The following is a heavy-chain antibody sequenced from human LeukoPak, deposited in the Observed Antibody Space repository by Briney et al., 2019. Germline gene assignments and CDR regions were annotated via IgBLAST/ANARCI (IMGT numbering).Heavy chain of an antibody. D-gene: IGHD2-2*01. V-gene: IGHV3-30-3*01. Sequence: RTGGSLRLSCAASGFTFSTSAMHWVRQAPGKGLESVTIVAFDGTNIHYIDSVKGRFTISRDNSKNTLYLEMNSLRTEDTAVYYCVRYARGSLDYWGQGTLVTVSP. CDR3: VRYARGSLDY. J-gene: IGHJ4*02. CDR2: VAFDGTNI. CDR1: GFTFSTSA.